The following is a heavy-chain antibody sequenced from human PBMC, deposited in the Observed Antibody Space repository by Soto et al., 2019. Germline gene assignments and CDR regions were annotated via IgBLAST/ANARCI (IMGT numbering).Heavy chain of an antibody. Sequence: EVQLVGSGGGLVQPGGSLRLSCAASGFTFSNYDMRWFRQTTGKGLEWVSGIGTVGDTYYSGSVKGRFSISRENAKNSFYLQMNSLRAEDTAVYYCASGGLYICGQGTLVTVSS. CDR3: ASGGLYI. CDR2: IGTVGDT. CDR1: GFTFSNYD. J-gene: IGHJ4*02. V-gene: IGHV3-13*01. D-gene: IGHD3-16*01.